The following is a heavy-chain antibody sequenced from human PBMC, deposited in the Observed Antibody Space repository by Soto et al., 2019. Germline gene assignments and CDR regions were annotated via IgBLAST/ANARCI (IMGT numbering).Heavy chain of an antibody. CDR3: ARGGYSDHYFDY. CDR1: GDSISSGDCS. CDR2: IYHSGST. Sequence: QLQLQESGSGLVKPSQTLSLTCAVSGDSISSGDCSWSWIRQPPGKGLEWIGYIYHSGSTSYNPSLTSRVTISVDKSKNPFSLKLSSVTAADTAVYYCARGGYSDHYFDYWGQGTLVTVSS. V-gene: IGHV4-30-2*01. D-gene: IGHD4-17*01. J-gene: IGHJ4*02.